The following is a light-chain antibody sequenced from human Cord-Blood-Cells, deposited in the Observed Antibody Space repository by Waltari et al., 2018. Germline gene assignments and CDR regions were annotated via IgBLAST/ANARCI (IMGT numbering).Light chain of an antibody. V-gene: IGLV3-16*01. CDR2: KDS. CDR3: LSADSSGTYWV. CDR1: ALPKKY. Sequence: SYELTQPPSVSVSLGQMARITFSGRALPKKYAYWYQQKPGQFPVLVRCKDSERPTGIPDRFSGSSSGTIVTLTISGVQAEDAADYYCLSADSSGTYWVFGGGTKLTVL. J-gene: IGLJ3*02.